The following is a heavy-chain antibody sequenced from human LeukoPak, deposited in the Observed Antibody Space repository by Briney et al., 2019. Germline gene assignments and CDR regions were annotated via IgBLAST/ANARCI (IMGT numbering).Heavy chain of an antibody. CDR2: IFHRGAT. CDR3: ARTFSIFGVAHGGFDL. Sequence: SETLSLTCGVFGGASSADHWSWIRQPPGKGLEWVGYIFHRGATFYNPSLKSRLTISVDTSKKQFSLNLSSVTAADTALYYCARTFSIFGVAHGGFDLWGQGTMVTVSS. CDR1: GGASSADH. V-gene: IGHV4-34*12. J-gene: IGHJ3*01. D-gene: IGHD3-3*01.